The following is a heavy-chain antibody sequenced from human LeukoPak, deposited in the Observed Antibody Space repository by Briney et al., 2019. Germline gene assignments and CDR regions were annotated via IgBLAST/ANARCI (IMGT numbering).Heavy chain of an antibody. CDR2: FDPEDGET. Sequence: ASVKASCKVSGYTLTELSMHWVRQAPGKGLEWMGGFDPEDGETIYAQKFQGRVTMTEDTSTDTAYMELSSLRSEDTAVYYCATDRLYYDSSGSVYWGQGTLVTVSS. J-gene: IGHJ4*02. V-gene: IGHV1-24*01. CDR1: GYTLTELS. D-gene: IGHD3-22*01. CDR3: ATDRLYYDSSGSVY.